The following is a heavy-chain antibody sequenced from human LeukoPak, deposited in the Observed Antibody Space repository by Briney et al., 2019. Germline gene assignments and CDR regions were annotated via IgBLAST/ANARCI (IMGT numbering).Heavy chain of an antibody. V-gene: IGHV3-23*01. Sequence: PGGSQRLSCAASGFTFSSYAMSWLRQAPGKGLEWVSPFSGSGRSTYYAVSVKGRFTIFRDNSKNTLYLQMNSLRAEDTAVYYCAKDEYDFWIQKYDAFDIWGQGTMVTVSS. J-gene: IGHJ3*02. CDR1: GFTFSSYA. CDR2: FSGSGRST. CDR3: AKDEYDFWIQKYDAFDI. D-gene: IGHD3-3*01.